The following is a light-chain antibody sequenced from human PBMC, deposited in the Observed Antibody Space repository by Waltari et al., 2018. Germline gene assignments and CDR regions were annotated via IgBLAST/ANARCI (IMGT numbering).Light chain of an antibody. J-gene: IGLJ3*02. CDR1: RRDIGGNKD. Sequence: QSALTQPRPVSGSPGQSVTISCTGNRRDIGGNKDVHWYQQHPGKAPKVMIYDVSKRPSGVPDRFSGSKSDSTASLTISGLQADDEADYYCCAYAGSYILLFGGGTKLTVL. CDR2: DVS. V-gene: IGLV2-11*01. CDR3: CAYAGSYILL.